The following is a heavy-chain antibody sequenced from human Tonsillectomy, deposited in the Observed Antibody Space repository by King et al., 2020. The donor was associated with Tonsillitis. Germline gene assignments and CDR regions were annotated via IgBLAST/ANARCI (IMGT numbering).Heavy chain of an antibody. V-gene: IGHV5-51*01. CDR1: GYIFTSYW. CDR2: IHPGDSDT. J-gene: IGHJ4*02. CDR3: AKQGDHYFGSGSFTD. D-gene: IGHD3-10*01. Sequence: QLVQSGAEVKKPGESLKISCQGSGYIFTSYWIGWVRQMPGKGLEWMGIIHPGDSDTRYSPSFQGQVAISDDRSIGTAYLQWSRLKASDTAIYYCAKQGDHYFGSGSFTDWGQGTLVTVSS.